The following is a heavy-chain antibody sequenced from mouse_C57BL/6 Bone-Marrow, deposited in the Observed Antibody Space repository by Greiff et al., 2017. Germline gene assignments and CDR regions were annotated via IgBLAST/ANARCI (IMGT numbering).Heavy chain of an antibody. J-gene: IGHJ3*01. CDR3: ARCPLYYGYDEGFAY. V-gene: IGHV1-81*01. CDR2: IYPRSGNT. D-gene: IGHD2-2*01. Sequence: QVQLQQSGAELARPGASVKLSCKASGYTFTSYGISWVKQRTGQGLEWIGEIYPRSGNTYYNEKFKGKATLTADKSSSTAYMELRSLTSEDSAVYFCARCPLYYGYDEGFAYWGQGTLVTVSA. CDR1: GYTFTSYG.